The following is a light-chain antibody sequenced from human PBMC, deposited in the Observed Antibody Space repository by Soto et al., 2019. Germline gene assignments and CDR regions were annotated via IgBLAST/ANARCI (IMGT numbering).Light chain of an antibody. J-gene: IGKJ5*01. Sequence: EIVLTQSPGTLSLSPGERATLSCRASHSVGSTLAWYQQKPGQAPRLLMYDTSTRATGIPARFSGSGSGTEFTLTISGLQSEDFAVYYCQTYDSWPLFGQGTRLEIK. CDR3: QTYDSWPL. CDR1: HSVGST. CDR2: DTS. V-gene: IGKV3-15*01.